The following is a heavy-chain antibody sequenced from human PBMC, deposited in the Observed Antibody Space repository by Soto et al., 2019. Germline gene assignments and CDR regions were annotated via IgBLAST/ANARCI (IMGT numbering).Heavy chain of an antibody. Sequence: EVQLVESGGGLIQPGGSLRLSCAASGFSVSNNYISWVRQAPGKGLEWVSVIYSGGGTYYADSVKGRFTISRDNSHNTVYLHMNSLRAEDAAIYYCARDLGYHDSRDSFGDFWGQGTLVTVS. V-gene: IGHV3-53*01. D-gene: IGHD2-21*02. CDR2: IYSGGGT. CDR1: GFSVSNNY. CDR3: ARDLGYHDSRDSFGDF. J-gene: IGHJ4*02.